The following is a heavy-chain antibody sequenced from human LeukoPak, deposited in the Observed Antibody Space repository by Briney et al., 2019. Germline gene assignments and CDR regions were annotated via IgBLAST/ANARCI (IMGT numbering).Heavy chain of an antibody. D-gene: IGHD2-8*01. V-gene: IGHV1-2*02. CDR1: GYTFTGYY. CDR3: ARCTVDGHKWCGFDI. J-gene: IGHJ3*02. CDR2: INPNSGGT. Sequence: ASVKVSCKASGYTFTGYYMHWVRQAPGQGLEWMGWINPNSGGTNYAQKFQGRVTMTRDTSISTAYMELSRLRSDDTAVYYCARCTVDGHKWCGFDIWGQGTMVTVSS.